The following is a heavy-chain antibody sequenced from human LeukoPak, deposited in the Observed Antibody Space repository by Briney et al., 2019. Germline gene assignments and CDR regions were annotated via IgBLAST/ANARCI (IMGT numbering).Heavy chain of an antibody. D-gene: IGHD3-22*01. CDR3: ASYDSSGYYRHDGYFDL. Sequence: SVKVSCKACGGIFSSYAISWVRQARGQGLEGMGRIIPIFGTANYAQKLQRRITITTDESTTTAYMELSSLRSEDTAVYYCASYDSSGYYRHDGYFDLWGRGTLVTVSS. CDR2: IIPIFGTA. J-gene: IGHJ2*01. CDR1: GGIFSSYA. V-gene: IGHV1-69*05.